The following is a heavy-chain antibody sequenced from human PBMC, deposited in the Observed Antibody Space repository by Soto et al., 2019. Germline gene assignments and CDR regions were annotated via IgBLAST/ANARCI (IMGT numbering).Heavy chain of an antibody. J-gene: IGHJ4*02. D-gene: IGHD6-13*01. CDR2: INHSGST. Sequence: QVQLQQWGAGLLKPSETLSLTCGVYGGSFSGYYWSWIRQPPGKGLEWIGEINHSGSTNYNNPSPMTRITISVDTSKNQFSLKLSSVTAGDTAVYYCATPFKGIAMRDYWGQGTLVTVSS. CDR3: ATPFKGIAMRDY. V-gene: IGHV4-34*01. CDR1: GGSFSGYY.